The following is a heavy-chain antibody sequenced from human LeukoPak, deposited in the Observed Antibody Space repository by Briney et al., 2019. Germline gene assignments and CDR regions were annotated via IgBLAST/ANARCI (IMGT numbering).Heavy chain of an antibody. CDR3: ARGSGYDAPFDH. V-gene: IGHV4-59*01. Sequence: SKTLSLTCTVSGGSIDKYYWSCIRQPPGKGLDWIGYIYYSGSTNYHPSLKSRVTISVDTSKNQFSLRLSSVTAADTAVYYCARGSGYDAPFDHWGQGTLVTVSS. CDR2: IYYSGST. D-gene: IGHD5-12*01. J-gene: IGHJ4*02. CDR1: GGSIDKYY.